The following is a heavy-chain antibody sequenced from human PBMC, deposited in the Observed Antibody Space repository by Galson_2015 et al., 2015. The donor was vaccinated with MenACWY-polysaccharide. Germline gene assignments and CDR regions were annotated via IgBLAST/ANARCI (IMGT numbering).Heavy chain of an antibody. CDR3: ARDNWNDVG. J-gene: IGHJ4*02. V-gene: IGHV3-7*01. CDR1: GLTFSNYW. Sequence: SLRLSCAASGLTFSNYWMTWVRQAPGKGLEWVANINYDGSQKYYLDSVKGRFTISRDNAKSSLYLQMNSLRAEDTAVYYCARDNWNDVGWGQGTLVTVSS. D-gene: IGHD1-20*01. CDR2: INYDGSQK.